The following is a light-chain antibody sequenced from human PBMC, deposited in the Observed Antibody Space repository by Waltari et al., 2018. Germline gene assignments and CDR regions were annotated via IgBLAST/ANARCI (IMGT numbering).Light chain of an antibody. Sequence: EIVMTQSPATLSVAPGERVTLSCRASQSLSDNFAWYQQKPGQAPRLLFYRTCTRATGVPARFSGSGSGTEITLTISSLQSEDFAVYYCQQYNSWPYTFGQGTKLEVK. V-gene: IGKV3-15*01. CDR3: QQYNSWPYT. CDR2: RTC. J-gene: IGKJ2*01. CDR1: QSLSDN.